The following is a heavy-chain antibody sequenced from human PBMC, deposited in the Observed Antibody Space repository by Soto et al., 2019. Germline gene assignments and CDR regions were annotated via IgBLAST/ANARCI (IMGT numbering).Heavy chain of an antibody. J-gene: IGHJ4*02. CDR1: GFTFSNYW. Sequence: EVQLVESGGGLVQPGGSLRLSCVASGFTFSNYWMHWVRQAPGKGLVWVSRISTDASSTNYADSVTGRFTISIDNAMNTLYLQMNSLRAEDTAVYYCARDTWNSYWGQGTLVTVSS. CDR3: ARDTWNSY. V-gene: IGHV3-74*01. D-gene: IGHD1-7*01. CDR2: ISTDASST.